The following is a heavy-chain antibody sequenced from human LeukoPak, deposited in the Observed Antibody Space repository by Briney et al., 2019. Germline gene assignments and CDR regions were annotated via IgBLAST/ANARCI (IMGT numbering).Heavy chain of an antibody. CDR3: TTVGG. CDR2: IKSKTDGGIT. CDR1: GFTFSNAW. V-gene: IGHV3-15*01. J-gene: IGHJ4*02. Sequence: GGSLRLSCAASGFTFSNAWMSWVRQAPGKGLEWVGRIKSKTDGGITDYAAPVKGRFTISRDDSKNTLYLQMNSLKTEDTAVYYCTTVGGWGQGTLVTVSS.